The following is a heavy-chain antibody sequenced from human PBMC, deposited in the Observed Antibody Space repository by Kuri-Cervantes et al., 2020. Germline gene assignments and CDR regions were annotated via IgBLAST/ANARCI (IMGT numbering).Heavy chain of an antibody. D-gene: IGHD3-10*01. CDR1: GFTFSSYW. CDR2: ISYDGSNK. V-gene: IGHV3-30*18. Sequence: GESLKISCAASGFTFSSYWMHWVRQAPGKGLKWVAVISYDGSNKYYADSVKGRFTISRDNAKNSLYLQMNSLRAEDTALYYCAKDILGGFARGYFDYWGQGTLVTVSS. J-gene: IGHJ4*02. CDR3: AKDILGGFARGYFDY.